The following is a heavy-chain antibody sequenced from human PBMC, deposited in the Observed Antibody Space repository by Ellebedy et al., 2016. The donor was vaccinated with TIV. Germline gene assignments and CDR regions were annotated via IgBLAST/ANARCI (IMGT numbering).Heavy chain of an antibody. Sequence: GESLKISCAASGFTFSSYWMSWVRQAPGKGLEWVANIKQDGSEKYYVDSVKGRFTISRDNAKNSLYLQMNSLRAEDTAVYYCARGSGCSGGSCWDYYGMDVWGQGTTVTVSS. CDR2: IKQDGSEK. V-gene: IGHV3-7*01. D-gene: IGHD2-15*01. CDR1: GFTFSSYW. CDR3: ARGSGCSGGSCWDYYGMDV. J-gene: IGHJ6*02.